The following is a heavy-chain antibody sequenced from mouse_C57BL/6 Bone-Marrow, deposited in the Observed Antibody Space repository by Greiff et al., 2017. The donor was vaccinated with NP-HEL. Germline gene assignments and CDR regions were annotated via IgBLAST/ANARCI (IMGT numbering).Heavy chain of an antibody. V-gene: IGHV14-2*01. CDR1: GFNITDYY. Sequence: EVQGVESGAELVKPGASVKLSCTASGFNITDYYMHWAKQRTEHGLEWIGGIDPEDGETKYAPKFQGKATITADTSSNTAYLQLSSLTSEDAAVYYCAKAGGLRRGYAMDYWGQGTSVTVSS. J-gene: IGHJ4*01. D-gene: IGHD1-1*01. CDR2: IDPEDGET. CDR3: AKAGGLRRGYAMDY.